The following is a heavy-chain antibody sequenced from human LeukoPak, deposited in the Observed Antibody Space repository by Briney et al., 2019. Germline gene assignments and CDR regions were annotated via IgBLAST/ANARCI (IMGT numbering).Heavy chain of an antibody. CDR2: SDWDDDK. D-gene: IGHD1-26*01. V-gene: IGHV2-70*11. Sequence: RAXGPTXVNPPQTLTLTCTFSGFSLRTRGRCVRWIRQPPGKALEWLSRSDWDDDKYYNTTRKTRQTSSKENTDTQEGLKRSNIXXXXTATYYCARTRGANDAFDIWGQGTMVTVSS. J-gene: IGHJ3*02. CDR1: GFSLRTRGRC. CDR3: ARTRGANDAFDI.